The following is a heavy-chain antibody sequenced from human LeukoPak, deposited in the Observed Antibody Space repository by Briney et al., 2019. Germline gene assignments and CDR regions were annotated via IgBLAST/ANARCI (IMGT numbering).Heavy chain of an antibody. V-gene: IGHV5-10-1*01. CDR2: IDPSDSYT. CDR1: GDSYTNYW. J-gene: IGHJ4*02. D-gene: IGHD3-3*01. CDR3: ARLGYYGSSLTMDY. Sequence: GESLKISCKGSGDSYTNYWITWVRQMPGKGLQYMGRIDPSDSYTNYSPSFQGHISISVDKSINTAFLQWSNVKASDSALYYCARLGYYGSSLTMDYWGQGTLVAVSS.